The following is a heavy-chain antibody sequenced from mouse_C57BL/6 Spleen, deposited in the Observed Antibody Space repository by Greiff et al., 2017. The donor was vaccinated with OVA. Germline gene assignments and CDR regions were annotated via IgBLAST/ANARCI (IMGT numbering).Heavy chain of an antibody. J-gene: IGHJ4*01. D-gene: IGHD1-1*01. Sequence: EVQLQESGGGLVKPGGSLKLSCAASGFTFSDYGMHWVRQAPEKGLEWVAYISSGSSTIYYADTVKGRFTISRDNAKNTLFLQMTSLRSEDTAMYYCARISTVVVPYAMDYWGQGTSVSVSS. CDR2: ISSGSSTI. CDR1: GFTFSDYG. V-gene: IGHV5-17*01. CDR3: ARISTVVVPYAMDY.